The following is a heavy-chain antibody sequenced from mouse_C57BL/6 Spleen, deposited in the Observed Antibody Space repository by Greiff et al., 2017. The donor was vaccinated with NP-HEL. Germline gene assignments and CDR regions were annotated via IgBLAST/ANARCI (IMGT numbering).Heavy chain of an antibody. D-gene: IGHD4-1*02. V-gene: IGHV1-76*01. CDR1: GYTFTDYY. Sequence: QVQLQQSGAELVRPGASVKLSCKASGYTFTDYYINWVKQRPGQGLEWIARIYPGSGNTYYNEKFKGKATLTAEKSSSTAYMQLSSLTSEDSAVYFCARANWEGFAYWGQGTLVTVSA. J-gene: IGHJ3*01. CDR2: IYPGSGNT. CDR3: ARANWEGFAY.